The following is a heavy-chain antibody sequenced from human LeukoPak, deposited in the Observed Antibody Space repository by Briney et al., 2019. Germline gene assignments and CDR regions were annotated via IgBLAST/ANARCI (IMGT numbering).Heavy chain of an antibody. CDR2: INPSGGST. Sequence: ASVTVSCKASGYTFTSYYMHWVRQAPGQGLEWMGIINPSGGSTSYAQKFQGRVTMTRDTSTSTAYMELSSLRSEDTAVYYCASTYSSSSQGGVYYFDYWGQGTLVTVSS. CDR3: ASTYSSSSQGGVYYFDY. V-gene: IGHV1-46*01. CDR1: GYTFTSYY. D-gene: IGHD6-6*01. J-gene: IGHJ4*02.